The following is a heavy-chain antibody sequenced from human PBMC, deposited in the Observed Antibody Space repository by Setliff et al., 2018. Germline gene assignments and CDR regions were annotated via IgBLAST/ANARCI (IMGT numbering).Heavy chain of an antibody. V-gene: IGHV4-30-4*02. CDR3: AREVGTSTSSDAFDV. D-gene: IGHD1-26*01. Sequence: SSETLSLTCTVSGDSISSGDYFWSWIRQPPGKGLEWIAYIYHSGSAYYNTSRKSRVTMSVDTSKNKFSLHLTSVTAADTAVYYCAREVGTSTSSDAFDVWGQGMMVTVSS. J-gene: IGHJ3*01. CDR2: IYHSGSA. CDR1: GDSISSGDYF.